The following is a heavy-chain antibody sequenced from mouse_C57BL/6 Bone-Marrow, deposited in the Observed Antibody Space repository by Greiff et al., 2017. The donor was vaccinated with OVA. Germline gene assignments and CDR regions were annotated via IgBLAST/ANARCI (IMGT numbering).Heavy chain of an antibody. CDR3: AGGFTTVVEDWYFDV. Sequence: VQLQQPGAELVKPGASVKLSCKASGYTFTSYWMHWVKQRPGQGLEWIGMIHPNSGSTNYNEKFKSKATLTVDKSSSTAYMQLSSLTSEDSAVYYCAGGFTTVVEDWYFDVWGTGTTVTVSS. CDR1: GYTFTSYW. J-gene: IGHJ1*03. CDR2: IHPNSGST. D-gene: IGHD1-1*01. V-gene: IGHV1-64*01.